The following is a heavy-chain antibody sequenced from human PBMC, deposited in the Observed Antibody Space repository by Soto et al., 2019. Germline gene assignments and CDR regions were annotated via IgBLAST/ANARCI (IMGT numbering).Heavy chain of an antibody. CDR2: IIPIFGTA. CDR3: ARGPRWXASCFDS. V-gene: IGHV1-69*13. CDR1: GGTFSSYS. D-gene: IGHD2-15*01. J-gene: IGHJ4*02. Sequence: ASVYVSFKASGGTFSSYSISWVRQAPGQGLELMGGIIPIFGTANYAQKFQGRVKITADESQSTAYMELSSLRSEDTAVYYCARGPRWXASCFDSWGQGRLVTVSS.